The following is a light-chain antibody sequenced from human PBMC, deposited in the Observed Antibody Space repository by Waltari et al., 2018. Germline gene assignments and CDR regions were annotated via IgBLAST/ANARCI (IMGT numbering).Light chain of an antibody. CDR1: SPRRFF. J-gene: IGLJ2*01. V-gene: IGLV3-19*01. CDR2: GDN. Sequence: SSELTQDPAMSVAPGQTVTITRHGASPRRFFASWYQPRPEQAPFLVVYGDNNRPSGIPDRFSGSTSGGTAFLTITGAQADDEAVYFCHSRDTTSTRVFGGGTRLTV. CDR3: HSRDTTSTRV.